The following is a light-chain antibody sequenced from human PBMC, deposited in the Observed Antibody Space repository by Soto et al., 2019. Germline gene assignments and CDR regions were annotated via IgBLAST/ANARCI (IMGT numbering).Light chain of an antibody. CDR1: QSIHGY. V-gene: IGKV1-5*01. CDR2: AGS. Sequence: DIQMTQSPSSLAASVGDRVTITGRPSQSIHGYLNWYQLKPGKAPNLXXYAGSSLQTGVPRRFSESGSGTEFTLTLRSLQPADIAKYDCQQYSSYSAWTFGEGTKV. J-gene: IGKJ1*01. CDR3: QQYSSYSAWT.